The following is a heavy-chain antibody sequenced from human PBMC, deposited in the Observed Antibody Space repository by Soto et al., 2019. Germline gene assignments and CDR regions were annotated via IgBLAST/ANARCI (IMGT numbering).Heavy chain of an antibody. D-gene: IGHD6-13*01. CDR3: ARAPSSSSWYNIY. CDR2: ISSSSYI. Sequence: GGSLRLSCAASGFTFSSYSMNWVRQAPGKGLEWVSSISSSSYIYYADSVKGRFTISRDNAKNSLYLQMNSLRAEDTAVYYCARAPSSSSWYNIYWGQGTLVTVSS. V-gene: IGHV3-21*01. J-gene: IGHJ4*02. CDR1: GFTFSSYS.